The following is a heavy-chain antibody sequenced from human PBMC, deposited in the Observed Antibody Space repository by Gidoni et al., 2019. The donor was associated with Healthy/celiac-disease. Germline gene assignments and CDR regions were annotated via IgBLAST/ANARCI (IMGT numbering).Heavy chain of an antibody. V-gene: IGHV4-39*01. CDR2: MSYSGST. CDR3: ARHITVVTPAAFDI. J-gene: IGHJ3*02. D-gene: IGHD2-21*02. CDR1: GGPISSSNYY. Sequence: QLQLQESGPRLVKPSETLSLTCPVSGGPISSSNYYWGWIRQPPGKGLAWIGSMSYSGSTYYNPSLKSRVTISVDTSKNQFSLKLSSVTAADTAVYYCARHITVVTPAAFDIWGQGTMVTVSS.